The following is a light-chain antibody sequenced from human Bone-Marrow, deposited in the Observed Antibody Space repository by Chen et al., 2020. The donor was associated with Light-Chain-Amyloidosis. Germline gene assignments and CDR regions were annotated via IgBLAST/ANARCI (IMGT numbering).Light chain of an antibody. CDR2: DAS. J-gene: IGKJ2*01. CDR1: QGINSA. CDR3: QQFNSYPRT. V-gene: IGKV1-13*02. Sequence: AIQLTQSPSSLSASVGDRVIITCRASQGINSALAWYQQKPGKPPNLLIYDASSLKSGVPSRFSGSGSGTDFTLTISSLQPEDFATYDCQQFNSYPRTFGQGTKLEIK.